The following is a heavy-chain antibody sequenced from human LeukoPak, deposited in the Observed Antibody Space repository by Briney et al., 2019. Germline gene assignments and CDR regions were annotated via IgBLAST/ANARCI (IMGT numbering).Heavy chain of an antibody. J-gene: IGHJ4*02. V-gene: IGHV4-39*07. CDR2: IYYSGST. D-gene: IGHD2-2*01. Sequence: PSETLSLTCTVSGGSISSSSYYWGWIRQPPGKGLEWIGSIYYSGSTYYNPSLKSRVTISVDTSKNQFSLKLSSVTAADTAVYYCAREGEYCSSTSCYGYWGQGTLVTVSS. CDR3: AREGEYCSSTSCYGY. CDR1: GGSISSSSYY.